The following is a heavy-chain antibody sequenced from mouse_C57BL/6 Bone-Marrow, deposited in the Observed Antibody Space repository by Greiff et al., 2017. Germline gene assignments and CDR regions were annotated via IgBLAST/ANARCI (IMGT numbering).Heavy chain of an antibody. V-gene: IGHV1-5*01. Sequence: EVQLQQSGTVLARPGASVKMSCKTSGYTFTSYWMHWVKQRPGQGLEWIGAIYPGNSDTSYNPKFKGKAKLTAVTSASTAYMELSSLTNEDSAVYDCTIYYGSSAWFAYWGQGTLVTVSA. CDR1: GYTFTSYW. CDR2: IYPGNSDT. CDR3: TIYYGSSAWFAY. J-gene: IGHJ3*01. D-gene: IGHD1-1*01.